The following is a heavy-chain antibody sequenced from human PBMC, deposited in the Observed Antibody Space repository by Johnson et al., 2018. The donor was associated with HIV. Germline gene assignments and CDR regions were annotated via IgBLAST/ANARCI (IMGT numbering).Heavy chain of an antibody. Sequence: EVQLVESGGGLIQPGGSLRLSCAASGFTVSSNYMSWVRQAPGKGLEWVANIKQDAGDKYYVDSVTGRFTISRDNAKNSLYLQMNRLRAEDTAVYYCARVGATMVRGVIGDAFDIWGQGTMVTVSS. CDR1: GFTVSSNY. V-gene: IGHV3-7*01. D-gene: IGHD3-10*01. CDR3: ARVGATMVRGVIGDAFDI. J-gene: IGHJ3*02. CDR2: IKQDAGDK.